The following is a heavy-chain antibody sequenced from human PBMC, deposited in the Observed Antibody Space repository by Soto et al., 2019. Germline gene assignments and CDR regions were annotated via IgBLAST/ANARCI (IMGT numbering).Heavy chain of an antibody. CDR1: GGSISSYY. CDR2: IYYSGST. D-gene: IGHD2-2*01. V-gene: IGHV4-59*01. Sequence: QVQLQESGPGLVKPSETLSLTCTVSGGSISSYYWSWIRQPPGKGLEWIGYIYYSGSTNYNPSLKSRVTISVDTSKNQFSLKLSSVTAADTAVYYCARDQEAPREGAAMWSYYYYGMDVWGQGTTVTVSS. J-gene: IGHJ6*02. CDR3: ARDQEAPREGAAMWSYYYYGMDV.